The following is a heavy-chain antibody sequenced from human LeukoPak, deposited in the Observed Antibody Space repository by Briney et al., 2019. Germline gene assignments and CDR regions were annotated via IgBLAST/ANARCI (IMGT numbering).Heavy chain of an antibody. J-gene: IGHJ4*02. CDR3: ARGRDDDVWGSYPTCFDY. CDR2: IYNSGST. Sequence: SQTLSLTCTVSGGSISSGTYYWSWIRQPAGKGLEWIGRIYNSGSTSYNPSLKSRVTISVDPSKNQFSLKLSSVTAADTAVYYCARGRDDDVWGSYPTCFDYWGQGTLVTVSS. D-gene: IGHD3-16*02. V-gene: IGHV4-61*02. CDR1: GGSISSGTYY.